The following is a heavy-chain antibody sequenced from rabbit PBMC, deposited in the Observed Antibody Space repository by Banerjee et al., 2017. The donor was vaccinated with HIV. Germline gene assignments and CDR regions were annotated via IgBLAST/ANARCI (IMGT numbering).Heavy chain of an antibody. CDR2: IYAGKGST. CDR3: ARRAGYAGYGLNL. J-gene: IGHJ4*01. Sequence: QLKETGGGLVQPGGSLTLSCKASGFDFSSYYMSWVRQAPGKGLEWIGIIYAGKGSTDYASWVNGRFTISSDNAQNTVDLQMNSLTAADTATYFCARRAGYAGYGLNLWGPGTLVTVS. V-gene: IGHV1S7*01. D-gene: IGHD7-1*01. CDR1: GFDFSSYY.